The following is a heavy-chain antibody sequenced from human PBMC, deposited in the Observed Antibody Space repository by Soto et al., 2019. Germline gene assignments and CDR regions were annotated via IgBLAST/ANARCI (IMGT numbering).Heavy chain of an antibody. Sequence: ASVKVSCKASGYTFTSYAMHWVRQAPGQRLEWMGWINAGNGNTKYSQKFQGRVTITRDTSASTAYMELTSLRSEDTAVYYCARSSGYYYVGDWGQGTLVTVSS. CDR1: GYTFTSYA. CDR2: INAGNGNT. D-gene: IGHD3-22*01. V-gene: IGHV1-3*01. CDR3: ARSSGYYYVGD. J-gene: IGHJ4*02.